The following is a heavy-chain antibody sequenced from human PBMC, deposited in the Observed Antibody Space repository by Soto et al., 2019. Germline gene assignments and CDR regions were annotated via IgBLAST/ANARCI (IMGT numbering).Heavy chain of an antibody. CDR1: GYTFTSYA. J-gene: IGHJ4*02. CDR2: INTSNGNT. D-gene: IGHD6-19*01. V-gene: IGHV1-3*04. Sequence: ASVKVSCKASGYTFTSYAMHWVRQAPGQRLEWMGWINTSNGNTKYSQKFQGSVTSTKDTSARSDYMELRSLGSEDAAVYDSASSSSGWDSFDYWGQGTMVTVSS. CDR3: ASSSSGWDSFDY.